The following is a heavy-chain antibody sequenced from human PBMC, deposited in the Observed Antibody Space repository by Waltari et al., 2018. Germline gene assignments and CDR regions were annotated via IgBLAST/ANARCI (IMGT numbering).Heavy chain of an antibody. V-gene: IGHV4-4*02. Sequence: QVQLQESGPGLVKPSATPSLTCAVPGDSITSNYWWSWVRQSPGKGLEWIGQVHHSGRTHYNPSLQSRVTITVDKSKNQFSLNLNSVTAADTAVYYCAGDRAIGLFFDYWGQGTLVTVSS. CDR1: GDSITSNYW. CDR2: VHHSGRT. D-gene: IGHD2-2*01. CDR3: AGDRAIGLFFDY. J-gene: IGHJ4*02.